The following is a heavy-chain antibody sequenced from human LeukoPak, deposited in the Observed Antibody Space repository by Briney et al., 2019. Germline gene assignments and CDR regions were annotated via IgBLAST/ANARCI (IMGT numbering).Heavy chain of an antibody. V-gene: IGHV1-69*04. CDR1: GGTFSSYA. Sequence: ASVKVSCKASGGTFSSYAISWVRQAPGQGLEWMGRIIPILGIANYAQKFQGRVTITADKSTSTAYMELSSLRSEDTAVYYCARCLLAARDYYYYVMDVWGQATTVTDCS. J-gene: IGHJ6*01. D-gene: IGHD6-6*01. CDR3: ARCLLAARDYYYYVMDV. CDR2: IIPILGIA.